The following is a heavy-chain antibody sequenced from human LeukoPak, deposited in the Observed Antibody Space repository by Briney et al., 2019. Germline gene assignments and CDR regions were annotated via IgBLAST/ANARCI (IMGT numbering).Heavy chain of an antibody. CDR1: GDSFSSVTDY. J-gene: IGHJ4*02. Sequence: SETLSLTCTVSGDSFSSVTDYWAWIRQPPGKGLEWIGSIYYSGSTYYNPSLKSRVTISVDTSKNQFSLKLSSVTAADTAVYYCARKYSYGYQIDYWGQGTLVTVSS. D-gene: IGHD5-18*01. CDR3: ARKYSYGYQIDY. CDR2: IYYSGST. V-gene: IGHV4-39*01.